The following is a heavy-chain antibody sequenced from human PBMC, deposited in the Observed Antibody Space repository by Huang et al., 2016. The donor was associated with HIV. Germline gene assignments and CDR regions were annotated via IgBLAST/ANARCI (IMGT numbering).Heavy chain of an antibody. CDR2: INRDWTTT. D-gene: IGHD2-21*02. J-gene: IGHJ5*02. Sequence: QLVESGGGLVKPGGSLRLSCAASGFNLSTYWVHWVRQAPGEGPVWMSRINRDWTTTSYAESVKGRFSVSRDNAKNTVFLQMDSLRGEDTAVYYCTREGDPHFNWFDPWGRGTLVTVSS. V-gene: IGHV3-74*01. CDR1: GFNLSTYW. CDR3: TREGDPHFNWFDP.